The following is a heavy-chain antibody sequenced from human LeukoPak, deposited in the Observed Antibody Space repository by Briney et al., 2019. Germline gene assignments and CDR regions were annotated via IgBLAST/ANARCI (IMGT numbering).Heavy chain of an antibody. V-gene: IGHV3-7*01. CDR1: GFIFRDYW. CDR3: ARDYPPD. J-gene: IGHJ4*02. CDR2: ISQDAGGT. Sequence: GSLRLSCATSGFIFRDYWMSWVRQVPGKGLEWVASISQDAGGTTYLDSVKGRFTISRDNAKSTLYLEMNSLYAEDTAVYFCARDYPPDWGQGTLVAVAA.